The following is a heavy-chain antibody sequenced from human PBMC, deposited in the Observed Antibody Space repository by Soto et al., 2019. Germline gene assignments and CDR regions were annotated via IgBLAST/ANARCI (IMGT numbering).Heavy chain of an antibody. V-gene: IGHV4-34*01. CDR3: ARGRGGLARFDY. CDR2: INHSGST. D-gene: IGHD3-16*01. CDR1: GGSFSGYY. J-gene: IGHJ4*02. Sequence: QVQLQQWGAGLLKPSETLSLTCAVYGGSFSGYYWSWIRQPPGKGLEWIGEINHSGSTNYNPSLKSRVTISVDTSKNQFSLKLSSVTAADTAVYYCARGRGGLARFDYWGQGTLVTVSS.